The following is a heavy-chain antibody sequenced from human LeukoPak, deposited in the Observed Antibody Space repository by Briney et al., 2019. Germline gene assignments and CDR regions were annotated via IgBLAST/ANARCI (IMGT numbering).Heavy chain of an antibody. V-gene: IGHV1-24*01. CDR1: GYTLTELS. CDR3: ATNIVVVPAARWFEP. D-gene: IGHD2-2*01. CDR2: FDPEDGET. Sequence: GASVKVSCKVSGYTLTELSMHWVRQAPGKGLEWMGGFDPEDGETIYAQKFQGRVTMTEDTSTDTAYMELSSLRSEDTAVYYCATNIVVVPAARWFEPWGQGTLVTVSS. J-gene: IGHJ5*02.